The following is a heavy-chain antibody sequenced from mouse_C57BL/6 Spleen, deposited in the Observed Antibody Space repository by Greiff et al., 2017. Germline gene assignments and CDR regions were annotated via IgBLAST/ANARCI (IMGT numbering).Heavy chain of an antibody. V-gene: IGHV1-39*01. CDR1: GYSFTDYN. CDR3: ARRYYGNYDYAMDY. D-gene: IGHD2-1*01. CDR2: INPNYGTT. J-gene: IGHJ4*01. Sequence: QLQESGPELVKPGASVKISCKASGYSFTDYNMNWVKQSNGKSLEWIGVINPNYGTTSYNQKFKGKATLTVDQSSSTAYMQLNSLTSEDSAVYYCARRYYGNYDYAMDYWGQGTSVTVSS.